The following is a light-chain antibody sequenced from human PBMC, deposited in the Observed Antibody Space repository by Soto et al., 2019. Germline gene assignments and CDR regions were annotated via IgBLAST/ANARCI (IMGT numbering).Light chain of an antibody. J-gene: IGKJ1*01. CDR3: QQYDSSSWT. CDR1: QSVSSSY. Sequence: EIVLTQSPGTLSLSPGERATLSCRASQSVSSSYLAWYQQTPGQAPRLLIYGASNRATGIPDRFSGSRAGTDFTLTIGILEPEDFAVYYCQQYDSSSWTFGQGTKVEIK. CDR2: GAS. V-gene: IGKV3-20*01.